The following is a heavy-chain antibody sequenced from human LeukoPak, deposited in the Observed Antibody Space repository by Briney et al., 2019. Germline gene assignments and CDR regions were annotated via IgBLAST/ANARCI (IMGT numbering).Heavy chain of an antibody. D-gene: IGHD3-22*01. Sequence: GGSLRLSCAASGFTFSNFAMAWVRQAPGKGLEWVSSISSSSSYIYYADSVKGRFTISRDNAKNSLYLQMNSLRAEDTAVYYCARDYDYYDSSGYLYYFDYWGQGTLVTVSS. CDR3: ARDYDYYDSSGYLYYFDY. V-gene: IGHV3-21*01. J-gene: IGHJ4*02. CDR1: GFTFSNFA. CDR2: ISSSSSYI.